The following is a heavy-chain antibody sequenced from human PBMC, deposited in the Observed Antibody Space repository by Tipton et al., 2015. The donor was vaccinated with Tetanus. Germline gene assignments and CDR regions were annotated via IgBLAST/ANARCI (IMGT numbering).Heavy chain of an antibody. D-gene: IGHD3-3*01. CDR1: GGSISSSNYY. Sequence: TLSLTCTVSGGSISSSNYYWGWIRQPPGKGLEWIGRIYYSGSTSYNPSLKSRVAISVDTSKNQFSLKLSSVTATDTAIYYCARHVHGSGALLAGERYYYYGMDVWGQGTPVTVSS. CDR2: IYYSGST. V-gene: IGHV4-39*01. CDR3: ARHVHGSGALLAGERYYYYGMDV. J-gene: IGHJ6*02.